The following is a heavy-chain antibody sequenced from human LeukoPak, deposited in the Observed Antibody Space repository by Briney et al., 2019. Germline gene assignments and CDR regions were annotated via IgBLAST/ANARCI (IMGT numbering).Heavy chain of an antibody. CDR1: GGSISSSSYY. J-gene: IGHJ6*03. CDR2: IYYSGST. Sequence: SETLSLTCTVSGGSISSSSYYWGWIRQPPGKGLEWIGSIYYSGSTYYNPSLKSRVTISVDTSKNQFSLKLSSVTAADTAVYYCARARTSLRWPQLYYYYYYMDVWGKGTTVTVSS. CDR3: ARARTSLRWPQLYYYYYYMDV. V-gene: IGHV4-39*07. D-gene: IGHD5-24*01.